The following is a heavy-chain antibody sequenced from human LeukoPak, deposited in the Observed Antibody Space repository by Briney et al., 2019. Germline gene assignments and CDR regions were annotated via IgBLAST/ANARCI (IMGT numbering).Heavy chain of an antibody. J-gene: IGHJ4*02. CDR3: AIYPIHYYDSSGDY. CDR1: GFTFSSYA. V-gene: IGHV3-23*01. CDR2: ISGSGGST. D-gene: IGHD3-22*01. Sequence: LGGSLRLSCAASGFTFSSYAMSWVRQASGKGLEWVSAISGSGGSTYYADSVKGRFTISRDNSKNTLYLQMNSLRAEDTAVYYCAIYPIHYYDSSGDYWGQGTLVTVSS.